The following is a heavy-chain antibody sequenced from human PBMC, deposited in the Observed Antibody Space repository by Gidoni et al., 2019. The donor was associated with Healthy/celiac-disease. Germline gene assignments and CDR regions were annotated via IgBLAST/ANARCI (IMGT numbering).Heavy chain of an antibody. CDR3: ARSLGYCSGGSCYQGAY. V-gene: IGHV3-21*01. J-gene: IGHJ4*02. CDR1: GLTFSSYS. CDR2: ISSSSSYI. D-gene: IGHD2-15*01. Sequence: EVQLVESGGGLVKPGGSLRLSCAASGLTFSSYSMNWVRQAPGKGLEWVSSISSSSSYIYYADSVKGRFTISRDNAKNSLYLQMNSLRAEDTAVYYCARSLGYCSGGSCYQGAYWGQGTLVTVSS.